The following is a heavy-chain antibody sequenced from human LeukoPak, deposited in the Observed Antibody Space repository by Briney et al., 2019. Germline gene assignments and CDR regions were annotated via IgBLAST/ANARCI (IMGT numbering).Heavy chain of an antibody. Sequence: ASVKVSCKASGYTFISYGISWVRQAPGQGLEWMGWISGYNGNTNYAQKFQGRVTMTTDTSMSTAYMELRSLRADDTAVYYCARDDLHGDLDFDYWGQGTLVTVSS. CDR2: ISGYNGNT. D-gene: IGHD4-17*01. CDR3: ARDDLHGDLDFDY. CDR1: GYTFISYG. J-gene: IGHJ4*02. V-gene: IGHV1-18*04.